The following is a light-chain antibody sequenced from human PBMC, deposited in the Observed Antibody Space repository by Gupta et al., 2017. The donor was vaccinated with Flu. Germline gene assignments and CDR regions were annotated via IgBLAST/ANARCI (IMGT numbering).Light chain of an antibody. CDR2: AAS. Sequence: DIQMTQSPSSLSASVGDRVTITCRASQSISTYLNWYQVKPGKAPNLLIYAASNLQSGVPSRLSGSGYGTDFTLTISGRQPEPIETETCQRNYNTPLFTFGHGTKVDIK. CDR3: QRNYNTPLFT. J-gene: IGKJ3*01. V-gene: IGKV1-39*01. CDR1: QSISTY.